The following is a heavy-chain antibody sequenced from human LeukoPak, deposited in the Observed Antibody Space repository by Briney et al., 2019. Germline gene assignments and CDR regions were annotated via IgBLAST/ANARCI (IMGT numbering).Heavy chain of an antibody. D-gene: IGHD3-10*01. V-gene: IGHV4-38-2*02. CDR1: GYSISSGYD. Sequence: SETLSLTCTVSGYSISSGYDWGWIRQPPGKGLEWIGSMYYSGSTHYNPSLKSRVSISVDTSKNHFSLKLSSVTAADTAVYYCARDRGMRRYFDYWGQGTLVTVSS. CDR3: ARDRGMRRYFDY. J-gene: IGHJ4*02. CDR2: MYYSGST.